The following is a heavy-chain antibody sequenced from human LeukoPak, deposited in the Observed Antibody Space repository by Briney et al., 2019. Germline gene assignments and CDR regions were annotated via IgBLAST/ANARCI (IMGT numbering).Heavy chain of an antibody. J-gene: IGHJ4*02. CDR2: ISYDGSNK. V-gene: IGHV3-30*03. CDR3: AREGRGDCADYCYEIYYFDY. Sequence: GGSLRLSCAASGFTFSSYGMHWVRHAPGKGLEWVAVISYDGSNKYYADSVKGRFTISRDNSKNTLYLQMNSLRAEDTAVYYCAREGRGDCADYCYEIYYFDYWGQGALVTVSS. CDR1: GFTFSSYG. D-gene: IGHD2-21*02.